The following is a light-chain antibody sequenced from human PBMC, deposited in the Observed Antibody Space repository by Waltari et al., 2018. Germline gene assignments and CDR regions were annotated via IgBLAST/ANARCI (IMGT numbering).Light chain of an antibody. CDR2: DDR. V-gene: IGLV3-21*02. CDR3: QVWNSHDDHVV. Sequence: SFALTQPPSVSVAPGQTARIPCGGDNFESKSVQWYQQRSGHAPVLVIYDDRDRPSGIPERFSGSNSENTATPTINNVEAGDEADYYCQVWNSHDDHVVFGGGTKLTVL. CDR1: NFESKS. J-gene: IGLJ2*01.